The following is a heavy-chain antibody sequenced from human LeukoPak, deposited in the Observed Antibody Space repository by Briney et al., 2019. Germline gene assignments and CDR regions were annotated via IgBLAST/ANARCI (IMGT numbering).Heavy chain of an antibody. J-gene: IGHJ4*02. V-gene: IGHV3-43*01. CDR3: AKLPDYYDGSGYGH. Sequence: GGSLRLSCAASGFTFDDYTMPWVRQAPGKGLEWISLISWDGGTTYYADSVKGRFTISRDNSKNSLFLQMSSLRTEDTALYYCAKLPDYYDGSGYGHWGQGTLVTVSS. CDR1: GFTFDDYT. D-gene: IGHD3-22*01. CDR2: ISWDGGTT.